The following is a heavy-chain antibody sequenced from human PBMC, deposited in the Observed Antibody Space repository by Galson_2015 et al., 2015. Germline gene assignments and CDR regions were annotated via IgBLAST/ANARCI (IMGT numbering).Heavy chain of an antibody. Sequence: SLRLSCAASGFTFSSYGMHWVRQAPGKGLEWVAVIWYDGSNKYYADSVKGRFTISRDNSKNTLYLQMNSLRAEDTAVYYCAREYDILTGYHPLGYWGQGTLVTVSS. J-gene: IGHJ4*02. CDR3: AREYDILTGYHPLGY. D-gene: IGHD3-9*01. CDR1: GFTFSSYG. CDR2: IWYDGSNK. V-gene: IGHV3-33*01.